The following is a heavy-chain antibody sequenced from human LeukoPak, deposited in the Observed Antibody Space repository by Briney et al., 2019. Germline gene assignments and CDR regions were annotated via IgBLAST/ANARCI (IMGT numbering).Heavy chain of an antibody. CDR3: AKGYYGSGSYYFDY. D-gene: IGHD3-10*01. V-gene: IGHV3-23*01. CDR2: ISGSGGST. J-gene: IGHJ4*02. Sequence: GGSLRLSCAASGFTFSSYAVTWVRQAPGKGLEWVSGISGSGGSTYYADSVKGRFTISRDNSKSTLYLQMNSLRAEDTAVYYCAKGYYGSGSYYFDYWGQGTLVTVSS. CDR1: GFTFSSYA.